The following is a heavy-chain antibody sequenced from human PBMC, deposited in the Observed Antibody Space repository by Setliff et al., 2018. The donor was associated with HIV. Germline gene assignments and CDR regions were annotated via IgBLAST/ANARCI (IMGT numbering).Heavy chain of an antibody. CDR2: IYTIGST. Sequence: SETLSLTCTVSGGSISSYYWSWIRQPAGKGLEWIGRIYTIGSTNYNPSLKSRVTMSVDTSKNQFSLKLSSVTAADTAVYYCAAVKDYYDSSGVEAFDIWGQGTMVTVSS. D-gene: IGHD3-22*01. CDR3: AAVKDYYDSSGVEAFDI. V-gene: IGHV4-4*07. J-gene: IGHJ3*02. CDR1: GGSISSYY.